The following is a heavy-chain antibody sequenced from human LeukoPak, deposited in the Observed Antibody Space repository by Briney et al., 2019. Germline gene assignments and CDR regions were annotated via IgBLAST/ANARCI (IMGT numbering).Heavy chain of an antibody. CDR1: GYTFTDYY. CDR3: AIFEYCSGGSCYPYYFDY. J-gene: IGHJ4*02. Sequence: ASVKVSCKASGYTFTDYYMHWVRQAPGQGLEWMGRINPNSGGTNYAQKFQGRVTMTRDTSISTAYMELSRLRSDDTAVYYCAIFEYCSGGSCYPYYFDYWGQGTLVTVSS. V-gene: IGHV1-2*06. CDR2: INPNSGGT. D-gene: IGHD2-15*01.